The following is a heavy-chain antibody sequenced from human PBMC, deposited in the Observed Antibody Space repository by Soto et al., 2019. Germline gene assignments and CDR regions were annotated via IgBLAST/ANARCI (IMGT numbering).Heavy chain of an antibody. V-gene: IGHV3-33*01. J-gene: IGHJ4*02. CDR1: GFTFSNYG. D-gene: IGHD2-8*01. CDR2: IWYDGSNK. CDR3: ARGRYCTNGVCYTEGED. Sequence: QVQLVESGGGVVQPGRSLRLSCAASGFTFSNYGMHWVRQAPGKGLEWVAVIWYDGSNKYYADSVKGRFTISRDNSKNTLYLQMNRLRAEDTAVYYCARGRYCTNGVCYTEGEDWGQGTLVTVSS.